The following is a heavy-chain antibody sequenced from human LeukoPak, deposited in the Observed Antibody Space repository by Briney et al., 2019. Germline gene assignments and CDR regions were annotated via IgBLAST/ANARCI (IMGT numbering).Heavy chain of an antibody. J-gene: IGHJ4*02. CDR2: IYYSGST. D-gene: IGHD5-24*01. Sequence: PSETLSLTCTVSGGSISSYYWSWIRQPPGKGLEWIGYIYYSGSTNYNPSLKSRVTISVDTSKNQFSLKLSSVTAADTAVYYCAGQGRDGYNRPYFDYWGQGTLVTVSS. V-gene: IGHV4-59*08. CDR1: GGSISSYY. CDR3: AGQGRDGYNRPYFDY.